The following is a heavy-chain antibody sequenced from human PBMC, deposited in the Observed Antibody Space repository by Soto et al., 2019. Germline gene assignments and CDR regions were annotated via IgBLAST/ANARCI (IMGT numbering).Heavy chain of an antibody. J-gene: IGHJ5*02. Sequence: QLQLQESGPGLVKPSETLFLTCTVSGGSISSSSYYWGWIRQPPGKGLEWIGSIYYSGSTYYNPSLKSRVTISVDTSKNQFSLKLSSVTAADTAVYYCARYSPELWFGELSWFDPWGQGTLVTVSS. CDR3: ARYSPELWFGELSWFDP. CDR1: GGSISSSSYY. V-gene: IGHV4-39*01. D-gene: IGHD3-10*01. CDR2: IYYSGST.